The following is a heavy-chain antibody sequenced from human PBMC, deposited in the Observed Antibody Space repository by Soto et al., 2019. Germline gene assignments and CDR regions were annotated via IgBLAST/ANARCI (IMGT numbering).Heavy chain of an antibody. D-gene: IGHD3-3*01. CDR3: ARVDYDFWSGFPPSFDY. Sequence: GASVKVSCKASGYTFTSYGISWVRQAPGQGLEWMGWISAYNGNTNYAQKLQGRVTMTTDTSTSTAYMELRSLRSDDTAVYYCARVDYDFWSGFPPSFDYWGQGTLVTVSS. CDR1: GYTFTSYG. V-gene: IGHV1-18*01. CDR2: ISAYNGNT. J-gene: IGHJ4*02.